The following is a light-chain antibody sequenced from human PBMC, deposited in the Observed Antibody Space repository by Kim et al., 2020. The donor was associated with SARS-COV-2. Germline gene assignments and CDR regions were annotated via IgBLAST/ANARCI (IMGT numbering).Light chain of an antibody. CDR1: SSDIGIYNR. J-gene: IGLJ3*02. CDR2: DVN. Sequence: GQSVTTACPGTSSDIGIYNRVSWYQQAPGTAPKLLIYDVNNRPSGVPDRFSGSKSGNTASLTISGLQAEDEADYYCSSHTTSSIWVFGGGTQLTVL. CDR3: SSHTTSSIWV. V-gene: IGLV2-18*02.